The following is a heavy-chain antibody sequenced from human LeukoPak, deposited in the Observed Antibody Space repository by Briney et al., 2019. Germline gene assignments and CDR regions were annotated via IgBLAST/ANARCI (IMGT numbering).Heavy chain of an antibody. CDR1: GFTFNNYA. D-gene: IGHD4-17*01. J-gene: IGHJ4*02. V-gene: IGHV3-30-3*01. CDR3: ARGEDDYGDYFDY. CDR2: ISYDGSNK. Sequence: PGGSLRLSCAASGFTFNNYAMHWVRQAPGKGLEWVAVISYDGSNKYYADSVKGRFTISRDNSKNTLYLQMNSLRAEDTAVYYCARGEDDYGDYFDYWGQGTLVTVSS.